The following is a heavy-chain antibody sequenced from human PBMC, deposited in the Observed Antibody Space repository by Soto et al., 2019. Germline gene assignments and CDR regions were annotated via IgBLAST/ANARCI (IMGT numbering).Heavy chain of an antibody. D-gene: IGHD1-26*01. CDR2: IDPSDSYT. Sequence: EPMKISCKSSGYSFTNYWISWVRQMPGKGLEWMGRIDPSDSYTNYSPSFQGHVTISADKSISTAYLQWSSLKASDTAMYYCARHLLXELDDMTRQYYYYGMDVWGQGTTVTVSS. CDR3: ARHLLXELDDMTRQYYYYGMDV. CDR1: GYSFTNYW. V-gene: IGHV5-10-1*01. J-gene: IGHJ6*02.